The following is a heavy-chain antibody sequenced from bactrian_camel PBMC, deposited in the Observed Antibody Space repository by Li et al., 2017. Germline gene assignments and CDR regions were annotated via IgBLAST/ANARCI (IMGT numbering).Heavy chain of an antibody. V-gene: IGHV3-2*01. CDR3: AEAPYLRLSHVQDLGIVSYNY. Sequence: HVQLVESGGGLVQPGGSLRLSCTVNGLTISSYHINWVRQAPGKGLEWVSSVSTHGSRTYESDSVKGRFTISQDNGKNTVYLQMNSLKPEDTAMYYCAEAPYLRLSHVQDLGIVSYNYWSQGTQVTVS. J-gene: IGHJ4*01. CDR2: VSTHGSRT. CDR1: GLTISSYH. D-gene: IGHD2*01.